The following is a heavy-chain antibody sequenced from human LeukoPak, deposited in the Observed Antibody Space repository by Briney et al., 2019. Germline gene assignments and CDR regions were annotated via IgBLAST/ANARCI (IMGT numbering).Heavy chain of an antibody. CDR2: LDPKRGRT. Sequence: ASMKVSCKASGYTFNGYYIHWVRQAPGQGPEWRGWLDPKRGRTKDAQRCHGRVTMTWDTSISTAYMDLARLRSDDAAVYYCAVGLDIAMPGKLPPGWGQGPLVPLS. J-gene: IGHJ4*02. CDR1: GYTFNGYY. D-gene: IGHD6-19*01. CDR3: AVGLDIAMPGKLPPG. V-gene: IGHV1-2*02.